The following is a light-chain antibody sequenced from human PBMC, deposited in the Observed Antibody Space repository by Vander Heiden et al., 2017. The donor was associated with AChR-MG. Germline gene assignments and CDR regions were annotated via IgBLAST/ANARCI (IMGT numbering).Light chain of an antibody. CDR3: QQYYSTPIT. Sequence: DMVMTKSPDPLAVSLGERATINCKSSQSVLYSSNNKNYLAWYQQKPGQPPKLLIYWASTRESGVPDRFSGSGSGTDFTLTISSLQAEDVAVYYCQQYYSTPITFGQGTRLEIK. CDR1: QSVLYSSNNKNY. CDR2: WAS. V-gene: IGKV4-1*01. J-gene: IGKJ5*01.